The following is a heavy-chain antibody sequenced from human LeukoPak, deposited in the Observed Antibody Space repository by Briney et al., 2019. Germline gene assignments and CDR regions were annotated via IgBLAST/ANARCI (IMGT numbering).Heavy chain of an antibody. Sequence: SVKVSCKASGGTFSSYAISWVRQAPGQGLEWMGGIIPIFGTANYAQKFQGRVTITADESTSTAYMELSSLRSEDTAVYHCARDLGVVVVAGDAFDIWGQGTMVTVSS. J-gene: IGHJ3*02. CDR1: GGTFSSYA. D-gene: IGHD2-15*01. CDR2: IIPIFGTA. CDR3: ARDLGVVVVAGDAFDI. V-gene: IGHV1-69*13.